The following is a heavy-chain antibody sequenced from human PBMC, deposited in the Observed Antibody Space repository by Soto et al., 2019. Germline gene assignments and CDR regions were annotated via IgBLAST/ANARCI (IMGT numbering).Heavy chain of an antibody. CDR2: IIPIFGTA. CDR1: GGTFSSYA. J-gene: IGHJ6*02. CDR3: ARFGELLEYYYYGMDV. Sequence: GASVKVSCKASGGTFSSYAISWVRQAPGQGLEWMGGIIPIFGTANYAQKFQGRVTITADESTSTAYMELSSLRSEDTAVYYCARFGELLEYYYYGMDVWGQGTTVTVSS. D-gene: IGHD3-10*01. V-gene: IGHV1-69*13.